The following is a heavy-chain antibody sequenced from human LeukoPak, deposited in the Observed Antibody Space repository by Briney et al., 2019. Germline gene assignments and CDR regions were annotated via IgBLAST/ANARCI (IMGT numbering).Heavy chain of an antibody. D-gene: IGHD3/OR15-3a*01. Sequence: SETLSLTCTVSRGSISSGSYYWSWIQQPAGEGLEWIGRISASGSTNYNPSLKSRVTISVDTSKNQFSLNLSSVTAADTAVYYCARARYHTEMTYFRTVYYFDYWGQGTLVTVSS. V-gene: IGHV4-61*02. J-gene: IGHJ4*02. CDR1: RGSISSGSYY. CDR2: ISASGST. CDR3: ARARYHTEMTYFRTVYYFDY.